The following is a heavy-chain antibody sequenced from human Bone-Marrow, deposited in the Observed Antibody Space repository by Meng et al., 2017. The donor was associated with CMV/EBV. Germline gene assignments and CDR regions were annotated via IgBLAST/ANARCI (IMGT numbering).Heavy chain of an antibody. V-gene: IGHV1-69*04. CDR2: IIPILGIA. Sequence: SVKVSCKASGYTFTDYYMHWVRQAPGQGLEWMGRIIPILGIANYAQKFQGRVTITADKSTSTAYMELSSLRSEDTAVYYCARDGNPRYYDILTGYYGPQTEWGQGTLVTVSS. J-gene: IGHJ4*02. CDR3: ARDGNPRYYDILTGYYGPQTE. D-gene: IGHD3-9*01. CDR1: GYTFTDYY.